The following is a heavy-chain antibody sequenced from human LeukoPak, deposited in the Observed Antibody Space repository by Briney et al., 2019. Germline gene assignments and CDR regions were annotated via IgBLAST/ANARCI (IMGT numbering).Heavy chain of an antibody. J-gene: IGHJ1*01. Sequence: ASVKVSCKSSGYTFTGYYMHWVRQAPGQGLEWMGWINPNNGGTNYAQKFQGRVTMTRDTSISTAYMELSRLRSDDTAEYYCARALYYDSSGYYSSSYYYFPHWGQGTLVTVSS. CDR3: ARALYYDSSGYYSSSYYYFPH. V-gene: IGHV1-2*02. D-gene: IGHD3-22*01. CDR2: INPNNGGT. CDR1: GYTFTGYY.